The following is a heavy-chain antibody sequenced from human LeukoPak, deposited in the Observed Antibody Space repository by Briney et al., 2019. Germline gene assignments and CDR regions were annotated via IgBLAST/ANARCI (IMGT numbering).Heavy chain of an antibody. D-gene: IGHD6-19*01. CDR3: ARDSSGWYAANIDS. CDR1: GFTFSYYA. J-gene: IGHJ4*02. Sequence: GGSLRLSCAASGFTFSYYAMHWVRQAPGKGLEHVSAISSNGGSTNYANSVKDRFTIPRDNSKNTLYLEMGSLRAEDMAVYYCARDSSGWYAANIDSWGQGTLVTVSS. CDR2: ISSNGGST. V-gene: IGHV3-64*01.